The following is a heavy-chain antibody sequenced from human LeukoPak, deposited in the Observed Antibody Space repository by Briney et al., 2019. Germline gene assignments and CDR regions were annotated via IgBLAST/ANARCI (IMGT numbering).Heavy chain of an antibody. Sequence: GGSLRLSCGASAFTFSSDSMNWVRQAPGKGLERVSSISSGSSYIYYADSVKGRFTISGDNAKTSLYLQINSLRAEDTAVYYCATRGLGYCSSTSCYLGYWGQGTLVTVSS. CDR2: ISSGSSYI. D-gene: IGHD2-2*01. CDR3: ATRGLGYCSSTSCYLGY. J-gene: IGHJ4*02. V-gene: IGHV3-21*01. CDR1: AFTFSSDS.